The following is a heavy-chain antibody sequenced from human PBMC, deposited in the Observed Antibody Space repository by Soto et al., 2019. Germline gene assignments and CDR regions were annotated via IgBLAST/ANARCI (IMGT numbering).Heavy chain of an antibody. CDR3: AREGNWNDGFSAFDI. Sequence: RGGSLRLSCAASGFTFSSYAMHWVRQAPGKGLEWVAVISYDGSNKYYADSVKGRFTISRDNSKNTLYLQMNSLRAEDTAVYYCAREGNWNDGFSAFDIWGQGTMVTVSS. CDR2: ISYDGSNK. V-gene: IGHV3-30-3*01. CDR1: GFTFSSYA. J-gene: IGHJ3*02. D-gene: IGHD1-20*01.